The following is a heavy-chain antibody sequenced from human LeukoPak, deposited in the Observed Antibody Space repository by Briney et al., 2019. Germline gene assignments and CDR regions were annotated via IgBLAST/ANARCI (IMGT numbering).Heavy chain of an antibody. Sequence: SETLSLACAVDGGSLSDYYWSWIREPPGKGLEWIGEINHSGSTNYNPSLKSRVTISVDTSKNQFSLKLNSVTAADTAVYYCARVEVQILSHYMDVWDKGTTVTVSS. CDR2: INHSGST. J-gene: IGHJ6*03. CDR1: GGSLSDYY. V-gene: IGHV4-34*01. CDR3: ARVEVQILSHYMDV. D-gene: IGHD2-15*01.